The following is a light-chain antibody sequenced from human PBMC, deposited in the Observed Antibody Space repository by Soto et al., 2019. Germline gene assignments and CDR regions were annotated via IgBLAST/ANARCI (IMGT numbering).Light chain of an antibody. CDR1: RSDVGRYDF. CDR2: EVN. J-gene: IGLJ2*01. V-gene: IGLV2-14*01. CDR3: SSYTSRPSMI. Sequence: QSALTQPASLSGSPGQSITISCTGTRSDVGRYDFVCWYQQHPGKAPKLLIYEVNNRPPGISTRFSGSKSGNTASLTISGLQAEDEADYYCSSYTSRPSMIFGGGTKLTVL.